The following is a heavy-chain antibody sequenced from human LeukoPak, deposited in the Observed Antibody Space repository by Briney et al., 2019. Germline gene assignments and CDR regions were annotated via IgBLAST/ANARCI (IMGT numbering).Heavy chain of an antibody. J-gene: IGHJ4*02. CDR2: IYIDGRT. Sequence: GGSLRLSCAASGFAVSSNYMSWVRQAPGKGLEWVSVIYIDGRTYYADSVKGRFTISRGNAKNSLYLQMNSLRAEDTAVYYCARRRYFDYWGQGTLVTVSS. CDR3: ARRRYFDY. CDR1: GFAVSSNY. D-gene: IGHD3-9*01. V-gene: IGHV3-53*01.